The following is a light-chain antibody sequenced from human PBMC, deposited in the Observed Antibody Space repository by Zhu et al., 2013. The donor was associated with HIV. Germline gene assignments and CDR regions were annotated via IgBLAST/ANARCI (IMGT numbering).Light chain of an antibody. CDR1: SSDVGSYNL. CDR3: CSYASSSTYV. J-gene: IGLJ1*01. V-gene: IGLV2-23*02. CDR2: EVS. Sequence: QSALTQTASVSGSPGQSITIPCTGTSSDVGSYNLVSWYQQYPGKAPKLIIYEVSERPSGVSNRFSGSKSGNTASLTISGLQAEDEADYYCCSYASSSTYVFGTGTKVTVL.